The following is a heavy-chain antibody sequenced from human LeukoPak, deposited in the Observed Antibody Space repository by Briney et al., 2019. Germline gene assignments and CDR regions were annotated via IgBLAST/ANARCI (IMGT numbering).Heavy chain of an antibody. J-gene: IGHJ5*02. CDR1: GGSISSYY. V-gene: IGHV4-59*01. CDR3: AREVNSFDH. CDR2: IYYSGST. Sequence: SETLSLPCTVSGGSISSYYLSGIRQPPGKGLEWIGYIYYSGSTNYNPSLKSRVTISVDTSKNQFSLKLSSVTAADTAVYYCAREVNSFDHWGQGTLVTVSS.